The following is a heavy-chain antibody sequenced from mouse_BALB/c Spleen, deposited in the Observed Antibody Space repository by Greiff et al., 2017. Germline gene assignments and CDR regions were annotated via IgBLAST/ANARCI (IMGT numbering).Heavy chain of an antibody. CDR3: ASDKSWFAY. J-gene: IGHJ3*01. Sequence: EVQLVESGGGLVQPGGSLRLSCATSGFTFTDYYMSWVRQPPGKALEWLGFIRNKANGYTTEYRASVKGRFTITRDNSQSILYLQMNTLRADDSATYYCASDKSWFAYWGQGTLVTVSA. CDR2: IRNKANGYTT. V-gene: IGHV7-3*02. CDR1: GFTFTDYY.